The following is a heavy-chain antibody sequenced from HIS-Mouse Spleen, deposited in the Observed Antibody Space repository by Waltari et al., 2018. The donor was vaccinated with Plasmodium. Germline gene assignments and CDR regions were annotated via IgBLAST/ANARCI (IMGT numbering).Heavy chain of an antibody. Sequence: QVQLVQSGAEVKKPGASVKVSCKASGYTFTSYGISWVRQAPGQGLAGMGWNSAYKGKTNVAQKLQGRGTMTTATSTSTAYMELRSLRSDDTAVYYCARVDNWNFDAFDIWGQGTMVTVSS. CDR3: ARVDNWNFDAFDI. CDR1: GYTFTSYG. D-gene: IGHD1-7*01. J-gene: IGHJ3*02. CDR2: NSAYKGKT. V-gene: IGHV1-18*01.